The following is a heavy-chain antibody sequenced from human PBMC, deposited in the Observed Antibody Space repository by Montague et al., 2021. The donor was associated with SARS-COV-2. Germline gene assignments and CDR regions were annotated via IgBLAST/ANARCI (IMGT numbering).Heavy chain of an antibody. CDR2: TYHSGST. Sequence: SETLSLTCTVSGGSISSSSYYWGWIRQPPGKGLEWIGETYHSGSTNYNPSLRSRVTISVDKSKNQFSLKVNSVSAADTAVYYCARLGVVPSPRTFDPWGQGTLVTVSS. V-gene: IGHV4-61*05. D-gene: IGHD3-10*01. CDR1: GGSISSSSYY. CDR3: ARLGVVPSPRTFDP. J-gene: IGHJ5*02.